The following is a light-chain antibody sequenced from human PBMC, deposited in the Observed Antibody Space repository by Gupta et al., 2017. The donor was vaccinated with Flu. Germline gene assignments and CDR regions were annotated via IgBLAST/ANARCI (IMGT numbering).Light chain of an antibody. CDR1: SSAVGGYNY. Sequence: SVTISWTGTSSAVGGYNYVPVYRQNPGNSPNLMVYEVNKRPAVVPARFSGAKAGNTASLTVSGRQAEEEADYHCSAYAGSNNLVFGGGTKLTVL. CDR2: EVN. CDR3: SAYAGSNNLV. J-gene: IGLJ3*02. V-gene: IGLV2-8*01.